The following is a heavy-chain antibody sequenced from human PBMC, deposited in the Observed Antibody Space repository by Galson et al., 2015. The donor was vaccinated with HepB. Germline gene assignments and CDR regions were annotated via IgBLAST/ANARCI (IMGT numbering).Heavy chain of an antibody. CDR2: ICNDGTNK. Sequence: SLRLSCAASGFSFSGYGMHWVRQAPGKGLEWVAVICNDGTNKYYADSVKGRFTISRDNSKNTLFLQMNSLRTDDTAVYFCGRGSSGYADDSSARDAFDIWGQGTTVTVSS. V-gene: IGHV3-33*01. J-gene: IGHJ3*02. D-gene: IGHD3-22*01. CDR3: GRGSSGYADDSSARDAFDI. CDR1: GFSFSGYG.